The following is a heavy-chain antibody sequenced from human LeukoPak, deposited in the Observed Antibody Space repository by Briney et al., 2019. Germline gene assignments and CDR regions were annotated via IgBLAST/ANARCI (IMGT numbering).Heavy chain of an antibody. CDR2: ISSSSSYI. CDR3: AKDLTSRPFVRDAFDI. CDR1: GFTFSSYS. D-gene: IGHD2/OR15-2a*01. J-gene: IGHJ3*02. Sequence: GGSLRLSCAASGFTFSSYSMNWVRRAPGKGLEWVSSISSSSSYIYYADSVKGRFTISRDNAKNSLYLQMNSLRAEDTAVYYCAKDLTSRPFVRDAFDIWGQGTMVTVSS. V-gene: IGHV3-21*04.